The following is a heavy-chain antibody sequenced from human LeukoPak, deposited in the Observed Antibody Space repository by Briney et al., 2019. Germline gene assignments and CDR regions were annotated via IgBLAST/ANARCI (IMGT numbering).Heavy chain of an antibody. V-gene: IGHV3-23*01. D-gene: IGHD6-19*01. CDR1: GFTFSSYA. CDR3: AKDRIAVAGLFDY. Sequence: GGSLRLSCEASGFTFSSYAMSRARQAPGEGLEWASALSGSGGSTYYAYSVKGRFTISRDNSKNTLYLQMNSLRAEDTAVYYCAKDRIAVAGLFDYWGQRTLVTVSS. CDR2: LSGSGGST. J-gene: IGHJ4*02.